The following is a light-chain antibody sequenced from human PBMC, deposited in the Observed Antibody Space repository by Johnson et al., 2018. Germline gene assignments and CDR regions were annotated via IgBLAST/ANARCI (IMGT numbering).Light chain of an antibody. CDR1: SSNIGNNY. V-gene: IGLV1-51*02. CDR3: GTWASSLSAGNV. CDR2: ENN. Sequence: QSVLTQPPSVSAAPGQKVTISCSGSSSNIGNNYVSWYQQLPGTAPKLLIYENNKRPSGIPDRFSGSKSGTSATLGITGLQTGDEADYYCGTWASSLSAGNVFGTGTKVTCL. J-gene: IGLJ1*01.